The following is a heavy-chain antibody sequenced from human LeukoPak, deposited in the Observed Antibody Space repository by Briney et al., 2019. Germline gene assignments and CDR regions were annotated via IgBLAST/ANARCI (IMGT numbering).Heavy chain of an antibody. CDR2: IKSKTDGGTT. Sequence: PGGSLRLSCAASGFTFSNAWLNWVRQAPGKGLEWVGHIKSKTDGGTTDYAAPVKGRFTISRDDSKNTLFLQMKSLKTEDTAVYYCTLPWGSGSYYDYWGQGTLVTVSS. CDR3: TLPWGSGSYYDY. CDR1: GFTFSNAW. D-gene: IGHD3-10*01. V-gene: IGHV3-15*01. J-gene: IGHJ4*02.